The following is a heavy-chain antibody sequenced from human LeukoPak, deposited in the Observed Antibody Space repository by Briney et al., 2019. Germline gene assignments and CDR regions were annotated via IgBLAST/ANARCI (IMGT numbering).Heavy chain of an antibody. Sequence: ASVKVSCKTTEYTLRNVAFSWVRQAPGQGLEWLGGIIPMIATASYSQKFQGRVSINADKSTNTVYMELSSLKLEDTAVYYCARGAGWLYDWGQGTLVIVSS. CDR2: IIPMIATA. CDR3: ARGAGWLYD. CDR1: EYTLRNVA. D-gene: IGHD3-22*01. V-gene: IGHV1-69*06. J-gene: IGHJ4*02.